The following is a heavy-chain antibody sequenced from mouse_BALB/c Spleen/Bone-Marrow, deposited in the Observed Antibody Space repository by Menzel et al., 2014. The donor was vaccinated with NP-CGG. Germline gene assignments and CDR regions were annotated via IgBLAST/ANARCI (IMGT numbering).Heavy chain of an antibody. D-gene: IGHD3-2*01. CDR2: ISDGGGRA. J-gene: IGHJ2*01. CDR1: GFTFSSYT. V-gene: IGHV5-12-2*01. CDR3: ARQLDSSGYVLDY. Sequence: EVKLVESGGGLVQPGGSLKLSCAASGFTFSSYTMSWIRQTPEKRLEWVAYISDGGGRAYYPDTVKGRFTISRDNAKNTLYLQMSSLESEDTAMYYCARQLDSSGYVLDYWGQGTTLTVSS.